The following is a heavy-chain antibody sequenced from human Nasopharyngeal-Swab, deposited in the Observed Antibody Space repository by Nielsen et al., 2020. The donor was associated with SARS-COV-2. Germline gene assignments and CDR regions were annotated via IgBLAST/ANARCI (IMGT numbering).Heavy chain of an antibody. CDR3: ARFPTYYDFWSGFYYYYMDV. CDR2: ISAYNGNT. V-gene: IGHV1-18*04. J-gene: IGHJ6*03. D-gene: IGHD3-3*01. Sequence: ASVKVSCKASGYTFTSYGISWVRQAPGQGLEWMGWISAYNGNTNYAQKLQGRVTMTTDTSTSTAYMELRSLRSDDTAVYYRARFPTYYDFWSGFYYYYMDVWGKGTTVTVSS. CDR1: GYTFTSYG.